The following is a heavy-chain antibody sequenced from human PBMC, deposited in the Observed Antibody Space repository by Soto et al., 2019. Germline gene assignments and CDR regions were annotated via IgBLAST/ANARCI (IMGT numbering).Heavy chain of an antibody. CDR3: AREIQVEGLDY. Sequence: GESLKISCAASGFTFTNYNMNWVRQAPGKGLEWVSYISTSSDTIFYSDSVKGRFTISRDNAKTSLYLQMNSLRDEDTAVYYCAREIQVEGLDYWGQGTLVTVSS. V-gene: IGHV3-48*02. J-gene: IGHJ4*02. CDR2: ISTSSDTI. CDR1: GFTFTNYN. D-gene: IGHD1-1*01.